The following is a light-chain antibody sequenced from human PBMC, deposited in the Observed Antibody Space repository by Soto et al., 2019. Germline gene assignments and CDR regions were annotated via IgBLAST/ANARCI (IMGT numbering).Light chain of an antibody. Sequence: EIVLTQSPATLSLSPGERATLSCRASQSVSSYLAWYQQKPGHAPRLLIYDASSRATSIPARFSGSGSGTDFTLTISSLEPEDFAVYYCQQRSNWLFTFGPGTKVDIK. V-gene: IGKV3-11*01. CDR1: QSVSSY. CDR3: QQRSNWLFT. CDR2: DAS. J-gene: IGKJ3*01.